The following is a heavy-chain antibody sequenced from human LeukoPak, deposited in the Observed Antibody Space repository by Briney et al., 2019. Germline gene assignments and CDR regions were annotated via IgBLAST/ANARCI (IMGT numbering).Heavy chain of an antibody. CDR3: AKLTGGYCSSTSCYTFDY. D-gene: IGHD2-2*02. V-gene: IGHV3-23*01. CDR2: ISGSGGST. CDR1: GFTFSSYA. J-gene: IGHJ4*02. Sequence: QPGGPLRLSCAASGFTFSSYAMSWVRQAPGKGLEWLSAISGSGGSTYYADSVKGRFTISRDNSKNTLYLQMNSLRAEDTAVYYCAKLTGGYCSSTSCYTFDYWGQGTLVTVSS.